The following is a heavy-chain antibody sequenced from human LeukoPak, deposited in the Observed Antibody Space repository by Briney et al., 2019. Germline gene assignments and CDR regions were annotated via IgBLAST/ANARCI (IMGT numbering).Heavy chain of an antibody. CDR3: VRDLEGFYASGTYYAVDY. Sequence: GGSLRLSCVASGFSFSSYWMHWVRQVPGKGPVWVSCLNSDGTITNYGDSVKGRFTISRDNANNTLYLQMHSLGAEDTAVYYCVRDLEGFYASGTYYAVDYWGQGTLVTVSS. J-gene: IGHJ4*02. V-gene: IGHV3-74*01. CDR1: GFSFSSYW. D-gene: IGHD3-10*01. CDR2: LNSDGTIT.